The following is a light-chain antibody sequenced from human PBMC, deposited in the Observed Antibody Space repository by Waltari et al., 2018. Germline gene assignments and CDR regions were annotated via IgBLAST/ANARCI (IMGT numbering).Light chain of an antibody. J-gene: IGKJ4*01. CDR1: QSISKW. V-gene: IGKV1-5*03. CDR3: QQYNSYSLLS. Sequence: DIQMTQSPSTLSASVGDRVIFSCRASQSISKWLAWYQQKPGKAPKLLIYKASTLESGVPSRFSGSGSGTEFTHNISSLQPEDFATYYCQQYNSYSLLSFGGATKVEIK. CDR2: KAS.